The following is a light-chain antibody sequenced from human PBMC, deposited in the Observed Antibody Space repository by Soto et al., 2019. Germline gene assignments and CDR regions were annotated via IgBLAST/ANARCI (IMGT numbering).Light chain of an antibody. CDR1: QNINNF. V-gene: IGKV1-39*01. CDR3: QQSFTTPRT. CDR2: TES. Sequence: DIQMTQSPSSLSASVGDRVTITCRASQNINNFLNWYQQQPGKAPDLLIYTESSLQSGVPSRFSGSGSGTDFTLTISSLQPEDFATYYCQQSFTTPRTFGQGTKVEIK. J-gene: IGKJ1*01.